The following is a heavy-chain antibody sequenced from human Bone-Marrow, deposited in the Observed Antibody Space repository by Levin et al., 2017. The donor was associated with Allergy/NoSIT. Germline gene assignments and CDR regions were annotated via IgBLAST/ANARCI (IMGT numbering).Heavy chain of an antibody. Sequence: GESLKISCAASGFTVSSFYMSWVRQAPGKGLEWLSVIYSGGTTYYAASVMGRFTLSRDNSKNTLYLQMNSLRAEDTAVYYCARDRAGYLDYWGQGTLVTVSS. CDR3: ARDRAGYLDY. V-gene: IGHV3-53*01. J-gene: IGHJ4*02. CDR2: IYSGGTT. D-gene: IGHD1-14*01. CDR1: GFTVSSFY.